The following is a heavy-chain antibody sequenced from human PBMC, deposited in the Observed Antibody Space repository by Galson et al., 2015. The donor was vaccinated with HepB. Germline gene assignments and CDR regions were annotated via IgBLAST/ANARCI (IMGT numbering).Heavy chain of an antibody. J-gene: IGHJ4*02. V-gene: IGHV3-21*01. CDR1: GFIFRSYN. CDR2: ISSDSDYI. D-gene: IGHD1-26*01. CDR3: ARSWELRRELDF. Sequence: SLRLSCAASGFIFRSYNMNWVRQAPGRGLEWVSYISSDSDYIYYADSVKGRFIISRDTAKNSLFLQMNSLRVEDTAFYYCARSWELRRELDFWGLGTLVTVSS.